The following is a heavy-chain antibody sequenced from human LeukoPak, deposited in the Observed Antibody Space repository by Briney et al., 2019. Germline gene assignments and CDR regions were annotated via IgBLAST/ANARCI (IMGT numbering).Heavy chain of an antibody. J-gene: IGHJ4*02. CDR2: IYYSGST. CDR3: AKDPRRYSRTGGYFDY. D-gene: IGHD6-13*01. Sequence: TSETLSLTCTVSGGSISSSSYYWGWIRQPPGKGLEWIGSIYYSGSTHYNPSLKSRVTISVDTSKNQFSLKLSSVTAADTAVYYCAKDPRRYSRTGGYFDYWGQGTLVTVSS. V-gene: IGHV4-39*02. CDR1: GGSISSSSYY.